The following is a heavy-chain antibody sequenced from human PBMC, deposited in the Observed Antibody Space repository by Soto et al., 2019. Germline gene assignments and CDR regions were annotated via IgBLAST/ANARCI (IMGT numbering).Heavy chain of an antibody. CDR3: ARMRLGQAAISLRAYGMDV. CDR2: INHSGST. Sequence: PSETLSLTCAVYGGSFSGYYWSWIRQPPGKGLEWIGEINHSGSTNYNPSLKSRVTISVDTSKNQFSLKLSSVTAADTAVYYCARMRLGQAAISLRAYGMDVWGQGTTVTVSS. CDR1: GGSFSGYY. V-gene: IGHV4-34*01. J-gene: IGHJ6*02. D-gene: IGHD2-2*01.